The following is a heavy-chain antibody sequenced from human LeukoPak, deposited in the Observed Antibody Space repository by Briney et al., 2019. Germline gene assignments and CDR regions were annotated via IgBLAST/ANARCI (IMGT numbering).Heavy chain of an antibody. D-gene: IGHD5-18*01. Sequence: PGGSLRLSCAAAGFTFSSYGMHWVRQAPGKGLEWVAFIRYDGSNKYYADSVKGRFTISRDNSKNTLYLQMNSLRAEDTAVYYCAKVSGYSYGSFDYWGQGTLVTVSS. J-gene: IGHJ4*02. V-gene: IGHV3-30*02. CDR3: AKVSGYSYGSFDY. CDR1: GFTFSSYG. CDR2: IRYDGSNK.